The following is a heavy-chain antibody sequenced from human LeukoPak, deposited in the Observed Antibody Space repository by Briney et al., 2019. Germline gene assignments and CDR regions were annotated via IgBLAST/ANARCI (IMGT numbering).Heavy chain of an antibody. Sequence: SETLSLTCNVSGGSIRSYYWSWIRQPAGKALEWIGCIYTSGSTNYNPSLKSRVTISVDTSKNQFSLKLSSVTAADTAVYYCATAADYGGNSHWGQGTLVTVSS. CDR1: GGSIRSYY. D-gene: IGHD4-23*01. CDR2: IYTSGST. CDR3: ATAADYGGNSH. V-gene: IGHV4-4*07. J-gene: IGHJ4*02.